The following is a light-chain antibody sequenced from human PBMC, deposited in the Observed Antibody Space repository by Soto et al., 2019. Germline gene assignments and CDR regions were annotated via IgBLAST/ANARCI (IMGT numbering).Light chain of an antibody. V-gene: IGKV1-39*01. CDR1: QNISSY. J-gene: IGKJ1*01. CDR3: QQSYSTWT. CDR2: DAS. Sequence: DIQMTQSPSSLSASVGDRVTITCRASQNISSYLNWYQQKPGKAPKVLIYDASSLESGVPSRFSGSGSGTDFTLTINSLLPEDFATYYCQQSYSTWTFGQGTKVDIK.